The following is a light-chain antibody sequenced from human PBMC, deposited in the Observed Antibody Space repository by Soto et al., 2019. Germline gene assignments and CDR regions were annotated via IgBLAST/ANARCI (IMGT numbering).Light chain of an antibody. CDR2: GAS. CDR1: QSVSSN. V-gene: IGKV3-15*01. Sequence: EIVMTQSPATLSVYPGERATLSCRASQSVSSNLAWYQQKPGQAPRLLIYGASTRATGIPARFSGSGSGTEFTLTIGSLQSEDFAVYYCQQYNNWPRTFGQGSNVDI. CDR3: QQYNNWPRT. J-gene: IGKJ1*01.